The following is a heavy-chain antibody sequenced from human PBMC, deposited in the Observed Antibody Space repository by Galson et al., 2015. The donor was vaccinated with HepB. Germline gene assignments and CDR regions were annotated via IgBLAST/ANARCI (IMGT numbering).Heavy chain of an antibody. CDR3: ARDTSEGWFDP. Sequence: SLRLSCAASGFTFSSYSMNWVRQAPGKGLEWVSYISSSSSTIYYADSVKGRFTISRDNAKNSLYLQMNSLRAEDTAVYYCARDTSEGWFDPWGQGTLVTVSS. J-gene: IGHJ5*02. CDR2: ISSSSSTI. D-gene: IGHD3-3*01. V-gene: IGHV3-48*04. CDR1: GFTFSSYS.